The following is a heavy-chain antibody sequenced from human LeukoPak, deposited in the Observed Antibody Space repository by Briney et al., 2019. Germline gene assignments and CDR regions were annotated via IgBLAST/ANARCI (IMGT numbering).Heavy chain of an antibody. CDR2: VDPEDGET. D-gene: IGHD5-18*01. V-gene: IGHV1-69-2*01. CDR1: GYTFTDYY. Sequence: ASVKVSCKVSGYTFTDYYVHWVQQAPGKGLEWMGLVDPEDGETIYAEKFQGRVTITADTSTDTAYMELSSLRSEDTAVYYCATIGEYSYGHRPWGQGPLVTVSS. J-gene: IGHJ5*02. CDR3: ATIGEYSYGHRP.